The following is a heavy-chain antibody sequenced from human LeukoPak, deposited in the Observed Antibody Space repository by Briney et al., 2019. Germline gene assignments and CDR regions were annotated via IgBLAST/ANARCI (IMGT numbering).Heavy chain of an antibody. Sequence: GSSVKVSCKASGGTFSSYAISWVRQAPGQGLEWMGGIIPIFGTANYAQKFQGRVTITTDESTSTAYMELSSLRAEDTAVYYCAKVFFLHYYDSSGYYPEDPFDYWGQGTLVTVSS. D-gene: IGHD3-22*01. CDR2: IIPIFGTA. J-gene: IGHJ4*02. CDR3: AKVFFLHYYDSSGYYPEDPFDY. V-gene: IGHV1-69*05. CDR1: GGTFSSYA.